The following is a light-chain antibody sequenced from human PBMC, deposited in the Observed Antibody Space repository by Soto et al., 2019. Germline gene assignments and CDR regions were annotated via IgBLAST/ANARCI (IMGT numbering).Light chain of an antibody. CDR2: EVS. J-gene: IGLJ1*01. CDR1: SSDVGGYNY. V-gene: IGLV2-14*01. CDR3: TSYRTTRTPKV. Sequence: QSVLTQPASVSGSPGQSITISCTGTSSDVGGYNYVSWYQQNPGKAPKLMIYEVSNRPSGVSNRFSGSKSGNTASLTISGLQAKDAAEYYCTSYRTTRTPKVFATGTKLTVL.